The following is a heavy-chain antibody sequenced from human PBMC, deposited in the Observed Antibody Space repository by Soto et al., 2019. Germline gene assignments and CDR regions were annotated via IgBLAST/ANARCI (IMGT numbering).Heavy chain of an antibody. J-gene: IGHJ4*02. CDR2: IYYSGST. V-gene: IGHV4-59*08. CDR3: WRYSLGNWNYGNYLDY. Sequence: PSETLSLTCTGSGGYISSYYWSWIRQPPGKGLEWIGYIYYSGSTNYNPSLKSRVTISVDTSKNQFSLKLSSVTAADTALYYCWRYSLGNWNYGNYLDYWGQGTRVTVSS. D-gene: IGHD1-7*01. CDR1: GGYISSYY.